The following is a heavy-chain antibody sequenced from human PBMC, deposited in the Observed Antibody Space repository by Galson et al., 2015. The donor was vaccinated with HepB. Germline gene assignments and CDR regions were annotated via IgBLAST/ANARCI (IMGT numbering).Heavy chain of an antibody. Sequence: SLRLSCAASGFTFSSYAMSWVRQAPGKGLEWVSGISGSGGSTYYADSVKGRFTISRDNSKNTLYLQMNSLRAEDTAVYYCAKDRREAVAGKGAFDIWGQGTMVTVSS. CDR1: GFTFSSYA. J-gene: IGHJ3*02. CDR3: AKDRREAVAGKGAFDI. CDR2: ISGSGGST. D-gene: IGHD6-19*01. V-gene: IGHV3-23*01.